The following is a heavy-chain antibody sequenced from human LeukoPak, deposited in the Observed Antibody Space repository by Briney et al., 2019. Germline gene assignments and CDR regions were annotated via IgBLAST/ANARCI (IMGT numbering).Heavy chain of an antibody. J-gene: IGHJ4*02. D-gene: IGHD2/OR15-2a*01. CDR1: GFTVSSYY. Sequence: PGGSLRLSCAASGFTVSSYYMNWVRQTPGKGLEWVSVIYSGGSTYYADSVKGRFTISRDNSNNTLYLQMNSLRAEDTAVYYCVRGIYGPYSFDSWGQGTLVTVSS. CDR2: IYSGGST. CDR3: VRGIYGPYSFDS. V-gene: IGHV3-53*01.